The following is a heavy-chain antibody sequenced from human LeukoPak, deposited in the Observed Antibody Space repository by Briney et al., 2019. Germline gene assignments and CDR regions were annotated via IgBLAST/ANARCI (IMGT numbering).Heavy chain of an antibody. CDR2: ISTSGST. D-gene: IGHD5-24*01. V-gene: IGHV4-4*07. CDR3: ARDGYKYYYYYYMDV. Sequence: SETLSLTCTVSGVSITSYYWSWIRQPAGKGLEWIGRISTSGSTNYNPSLKSRVTMSVDTSKNQFSLKLSSVTAADTAVYYCARDGYKYYYYYYMDVWGKGTMVTISS. CDR1: GVSITSYY. J-gene: IGHJ6*03.